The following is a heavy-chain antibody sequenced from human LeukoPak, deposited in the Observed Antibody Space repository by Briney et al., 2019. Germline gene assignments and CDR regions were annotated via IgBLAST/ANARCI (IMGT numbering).Heavy chain of an antibody. Sequence: GGSLRLSCAASGLTLSTYAMSWVRQAPGKGLEWVSAISGGGGSTYYADSVKGRFIISRDNCKNTLYLQMNSLRAEDTAVYYCAKDKIVVAGNFDYWGQGTLVTVSS. CDR2: ISGGGGST. CDR1: GLTLSTYA. CDR3: AKDKIVVAGNFDY. J-gene: IGHJ4*02. V-gene: IGHV3-23*01. D-gene: IGHD3-22*01.